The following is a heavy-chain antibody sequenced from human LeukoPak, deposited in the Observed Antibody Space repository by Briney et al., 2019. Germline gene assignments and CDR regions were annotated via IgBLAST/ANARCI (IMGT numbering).Heavy chain of an antibody. CDR1: GFTFSSYG. CDR3: AKDRAAMPTYYFDY. D-gene: IGHD2-2*01. J-gene: IGHJ4*02. CDR2: ISFDGSDK. V-gene: IGHV3-30*18. Sequence: GRSLRLSCEASGFTFSSYGMHWVRRAPVKGLEWVAVISFDGSDKCYADSVSGRFTISRDNSKNTLYVQMNSLRAEDTAVYYCAKDRAAMPTYYFDYWGQGALVTVSS.